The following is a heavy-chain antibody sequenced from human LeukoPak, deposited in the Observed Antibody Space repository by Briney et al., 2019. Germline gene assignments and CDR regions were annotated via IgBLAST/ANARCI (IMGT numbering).Heavy chain of an antibody. D-gene: IGHD3-3*01. CDR2: IYTSGST. V-gene: IGHV4-4*07. CDR3: ARESGTYYDFWSGYQRDYYYYGMDV. Sequence: SETLSLTCTVSGGSLSSYYWSWVRQPAGKGLEWIGRIYTSGSTNYNPSLKSRVTMSVDTSKNQFSLKLSAVTAADTAVYYCARESGTYYDFWSGYQRDYYYYGMDVWGQGTTVTVSS. CDR1: GGSLSSYY. J-gene: IGHJ6*02.